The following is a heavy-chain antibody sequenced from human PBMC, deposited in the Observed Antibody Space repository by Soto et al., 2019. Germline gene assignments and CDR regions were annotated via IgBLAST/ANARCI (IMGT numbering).Heavy chain of an antibody. CDR1: GFTFSSNA. CDR3: AKQRAGFGSGSDTYYFDY. J-gene: IGHJ4*02. V-gene: IGHV3-23*01. D-gene: IGHD3-10*01. CDR2: IGGSGGTT. Sequence: EVQLLESGGGLVQPGGSLRISCIGSGFTFSSNAMSWVRQAPGKGLEWVSAIGGSGGTTYYADSVKGRFAVSRDNSNNKLYLQMNSLRAEDTAVYYCAKQRAGFGSGSDTYYFDYWGQGTLVTVSS.